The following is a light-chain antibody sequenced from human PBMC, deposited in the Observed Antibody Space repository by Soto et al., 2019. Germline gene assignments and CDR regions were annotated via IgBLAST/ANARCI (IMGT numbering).Light chain of an antibody. Sequence: QSAPTQPASVSVSPGQSIAISCTGTSSDVGNYNFVSWYQQHPGKAPKLMIYDVSNRPSGISNRFSGSKSGNTASLTISGLQAEDEADYYCSSYTSSSTLDVFGTGTKVTV. V-gene: IGLV2-14*03. CDR1: SSDVGNYNF. J-gene: IGLJ1*01. CDR3: SSYTSSSTLDV. CDR2: DVS.